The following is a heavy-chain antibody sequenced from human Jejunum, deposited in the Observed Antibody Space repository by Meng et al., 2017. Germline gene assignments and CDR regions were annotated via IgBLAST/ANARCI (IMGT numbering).Heavy chain of an antibody. J-gene: IGHJ4*02. CDR1: GGSFSGYY. CDR3: VRQRYCYSAGCYSDS. CDR2: IYYTGST. Sequence: QVQLQQWGAGLLKPSETLSLTCAGHGGSFSGYYWGWIRQPPGKGLQWIGTIYYTGSTDYSPSLKSRVTISVDTSKKQFSLSLTSVTAADTAIYYCVRQRYCYSAGCYSDSWGQGTLVTVSS. V-gene: IGHV4-34*01. D-gene: IGHD2-15*01.